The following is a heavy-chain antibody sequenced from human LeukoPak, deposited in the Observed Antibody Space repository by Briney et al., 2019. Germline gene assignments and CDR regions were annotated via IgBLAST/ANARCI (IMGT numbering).Heavy chain of an antibody. V-gene: IGHV3-43D*03. D-gene: IGHD4-17*01. Sequence: GGSLRLSCAASGFTFDDYAMHWVRQAPGKGLEWVSLISWDGGSTYYADSVKGRFTISRDNSKNSLYLQMNSLRAEDTALYYCAKGEGPTVTLESGAFDIWGQGTMVTVSS. CDR1: GFTFDDYA. CDR2: ISWDGGST. CDR3: AKGEGPTVTLESGAFDI. J-gene: IGHJ3*02.